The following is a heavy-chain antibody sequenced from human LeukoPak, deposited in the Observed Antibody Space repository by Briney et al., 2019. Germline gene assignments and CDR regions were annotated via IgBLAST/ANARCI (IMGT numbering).Heavy chain of an antibody. CDR1: GFTFSNYS. D-gene: IGHD3-22*01. CDR3: AREYDSRGYSDAFDI. J-gene: IGHJ3*02. Sequence: GGSLRLSCAPSGFTFSNYSMNWVRQAPGKGLEWVSSISSSSSSIYYADSVKGRFTTSRDNAKNSLYLQMKSLRAEDTAVYYCAREYDSRGYSDAFDIWGQGTMVTVSS. CDR2: ISSSSSSI. V-gene: IGHV3-48*04.